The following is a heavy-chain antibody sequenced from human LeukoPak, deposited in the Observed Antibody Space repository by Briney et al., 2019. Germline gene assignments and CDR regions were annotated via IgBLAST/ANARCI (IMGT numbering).Heavy chain of an antibody. V-gene: IGHV1-18*01. J-gene: IGHJ4*02. CDR3: ARRYCSSTSCHYFDY. Sequence: ASVRVSRTASGYTFTSYGISWVRQAPGQGLEWMGWISAYNGNTNYAQKLQGRVTMTTDTSTSTAYMELRSLRSDDTAVYYCARRYCSSTSCHYFDYWGQGTLVTVSS. D-gene: IGHD2-2*01. CDR2: ISAYNGNT. CDR1: GYTFTSYG.